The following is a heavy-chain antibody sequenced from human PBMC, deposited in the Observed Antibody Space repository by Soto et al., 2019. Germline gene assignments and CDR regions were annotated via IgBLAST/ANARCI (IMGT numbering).Heavy chain of an antibody. V-gene: IGHV3-30-3*01. CDR2: ISYDGSNK. J-gene: IGHJ4*02. CDR3: ARDFVDTAMVTPYFDY. CDR1: GFTLSSSD. Sequence: PGGALRLSCAASGFTLSSSDMHWVRQAPGKGLEWVAVISYDGSNKYYADSVKGRFTISRDNSKNTLYLQMNSLRAEDTAVYYCARDFVDTAMVTPYFDYWGQGTLVTVYS. D-gene: IGHD5-18*01.